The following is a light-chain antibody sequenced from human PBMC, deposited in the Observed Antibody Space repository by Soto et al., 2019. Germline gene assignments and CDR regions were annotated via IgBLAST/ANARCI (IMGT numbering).Light chain of an antibody. J-gene: IGLJ3*02. CDR2: DNN. V-gene: IGLV1-51*01. Sequence: QSVLTQPPSMSAAPGQMVAISCSGTSSNIGDNSVSWYQHFPGTAPKVLIYDNNRRPSGIPDRFSGSKSGNTAALTISGLQAEDEADYYCCSYAGSSNWVFGGGTKVTVL. CDR3: CSYAGSSNWV. CDR1: SSNIGDNS.